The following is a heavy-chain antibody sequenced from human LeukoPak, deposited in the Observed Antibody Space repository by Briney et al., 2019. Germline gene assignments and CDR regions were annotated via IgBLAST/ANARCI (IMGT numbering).Heavy chain of an antibody. V-gene: IGHV4-39*07. CDR3: ASSMYSSSWSTPSTDYYMDV. D-gene: IGHD6-13*01. J-gene: IGHJ6*03. CDR2: IYYSGST. Sequence: PSETLSLTCTVSGGSISSSSYYWGWIRQPPGKGLEWIGSIYYSGSTYYNPSLKSRVTISVDTSKNQFSLKLSSVTAADTAVYYCASSMYSSSWSTPSTDYYMDVWGKGTTVTISS. CDR1: GGSISSSSYY.